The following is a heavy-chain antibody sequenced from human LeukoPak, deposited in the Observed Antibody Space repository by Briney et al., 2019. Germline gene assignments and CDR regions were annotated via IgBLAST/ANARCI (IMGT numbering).Heavy chain of an antibody. CDR2: IYSGGNT. D-gene: IGHD1-26*01. J-gene: IGHJ4*02. Sequence: GGSLRLSCTVSGFTVSSNSMSWVRQAPGKGLEWVSFIYSGGNTHYSDSVKGRFTISRDNAKNSLYLQMNSLRAEDTAVYYCAKDVARNSGPNFDYWGQGTLVTVSS. CDR3: AKDVARNSGPNFDY. CDR1: GFTVSSNS. V-gene: IGHV3-53*01.